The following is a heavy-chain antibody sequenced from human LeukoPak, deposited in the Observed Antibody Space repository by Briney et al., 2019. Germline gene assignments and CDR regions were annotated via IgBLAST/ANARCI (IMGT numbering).Heavy chain of an antibody. CDR2: IHHSGST. V-gene: IGHV4-38-2*01. CDR3: ARAPRDSGNYYMRYFDY. D-gene: IGHD3-22*01. J-gene: IGHJ4*02. CDR1: RYSISTDNY. Sequence: SETLSLTCAVSRYSISTDNYWGWIRQPPGKGLEWIGSIHHSGSTYYNPSLKGRVTTSVDTSKNQFSLKMNSVTAADTAAYFCARAPRDSGNYYMRYFDYWGQGTLVTVSS.